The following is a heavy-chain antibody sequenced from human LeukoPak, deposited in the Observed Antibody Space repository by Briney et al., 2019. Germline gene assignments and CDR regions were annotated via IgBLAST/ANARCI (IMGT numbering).Heavy chain of an antibody. Sequence: GASAKVSCKASGYTFSNFGINWVRQAPGQGLEWIAWISGNNDNPNYGQKFQGRFTVTTDSSTSTAYMEPRNLRSDDTAVYYCARDGTSTDDYWGQGTLVTVSS. CDR3: ARDGTSTDDY. D-gene: IGHD2-2*01. CDR1: GYTFSNFG. CDR2: ISGNNDNP. V-gene: IGHV1-18*01. J-gene: IGHJ4*02.